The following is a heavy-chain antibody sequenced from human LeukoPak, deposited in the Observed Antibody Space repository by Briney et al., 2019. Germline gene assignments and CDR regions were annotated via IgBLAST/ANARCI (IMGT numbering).Heavy chain of an antibody. Sequence: GRSLRLSCAASGFTFSTYAMHWVRRAPGKGLEWVAVISYDGSNRYYADSVKGRFTISRDNSKNTLYLQVNSLRAEDTAVYYCARGETYCGGDCYSPHFDYWGREPWSPSPQ. J-gene: IGHJ4*02. CDR2: ISYDGSNR. V-gene: IGHV3-30-3*01. D-gene: IGHD2-21*02. CDR3: ARGETYCGGDCYSPHFDY. CDR1: GFTFSTYA.